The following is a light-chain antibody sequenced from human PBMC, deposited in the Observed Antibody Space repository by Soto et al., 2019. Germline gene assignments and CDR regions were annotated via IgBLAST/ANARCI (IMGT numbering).Light chain of an antibody. CDR1: QSLSSF. J-gene: IGKJ4*01. V-gene: IGKV3-11*01. CDR3: QQRANWPLT. CDR2: DTY. Sequence: EIVLTQSPATLSLSPGERATLFCRASQSLSSFLAWFQQKPGQAPRLLIYDTYNRATGIPARFSGSGSGTDFTLTISSLEPQDFAVYFCQQRANWPLTFGGGTKVEIK.